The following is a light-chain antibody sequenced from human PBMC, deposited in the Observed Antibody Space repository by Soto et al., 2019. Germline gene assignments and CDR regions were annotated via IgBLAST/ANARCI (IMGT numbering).Light chain of an antibody. CDR2: GAS. Sequence: ETVLTQSPGTLSLSPGERATLSCRASQSVSSSYLAWYQQKPGQAPRLLIYGASSRATGLPDRFSGSGSGTDFTLNISRLEPEDFAVYYCQQYGDSPWTFGQGTRVEIK. J-gene: IGKJ1*01. CDR3: QQYGDSPWT. CDR1: QSVSSSY. V-gene: IGKV3-20*01.